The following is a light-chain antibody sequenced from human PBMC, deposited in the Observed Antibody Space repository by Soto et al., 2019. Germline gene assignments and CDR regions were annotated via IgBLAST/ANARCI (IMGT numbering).Light chain of an antibody. CDR2: KAS. CDR3: QHYNSYSEA. V-gene: IGKV1-5*03. J-gene: IGKJ1*01. CDR1: QTISSW. Sequence: DIQMTQSHSTLSGSVGDRVTITCRASQTISSWLAWYQQKPGKAPKLLIYKASTLKSGVPSRFSGSGSGTEFTLTISSLQPDDFATYYRQHYNSYSEAFGQGTKVDI.